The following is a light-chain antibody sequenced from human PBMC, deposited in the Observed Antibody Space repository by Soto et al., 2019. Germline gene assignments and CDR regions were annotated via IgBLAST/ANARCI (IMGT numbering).Light chain of an antibody. CDR1: QSISSC. J-gene: IGKJ2*01. CDR3: QQYNSYSYT. CDR2: DAS. Sequence: DIQMTQSPSTLSASVGDRVTITCRASQSISSCLAWYQQKPGKAPKLLIYDASSFESGVPSRFSGSGSGTEFTLTISSLQPDDSATYYCQQYNSYSYTFGQGTKLEIK. V-gene: IGKV1-5*01.